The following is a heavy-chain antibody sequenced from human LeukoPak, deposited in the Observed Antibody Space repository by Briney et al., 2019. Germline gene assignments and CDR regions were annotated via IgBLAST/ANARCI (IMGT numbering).Heavy chain of an antibody. V-gene: IGHV3-66*01. CDR1: GFTVSSNY. Sequence: GGSLRLSCAASGFTVSSNYMSWVRQAPGKGLDWVSVIYSGGNTYYADSVKGRFTISRDNSKNTLYLQMNSLRAEDTAVYYCAKMSSSWTYYYGMDVWGQGTTVTVSS. CDR2: IYSGGNT. J-gene: IGHJ6*02. CDR3: AKMSSSWTYYYGMDV. D-gene: IGHD6-13*01.